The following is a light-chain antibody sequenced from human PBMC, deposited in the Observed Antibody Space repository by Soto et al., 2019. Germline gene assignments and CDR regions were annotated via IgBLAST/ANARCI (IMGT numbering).Light chain of an antibody. V-gene: IGLV2-8*01. CDR2: EVS. J-gene: IGLJ2*01. CDR1: DNDVGRYDY. Sequence: QSALTQPPSASGSPGMSVTLSCSGTDNDVGRYDYVSWYQQHPGKAPKLLIYEVSKRPSGVPDRFSASKSGNTASRTVSGLQGEDEADDSCMSSVGCNSVAFGGGTNLTVL. CDR3: MSSVGCNSVA.